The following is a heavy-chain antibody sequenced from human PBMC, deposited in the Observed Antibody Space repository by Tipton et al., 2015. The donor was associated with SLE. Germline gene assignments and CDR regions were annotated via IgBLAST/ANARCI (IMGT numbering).Heavy chain of an antibody. CDR2: INHRGST. V-gene: IGHV4-34*10. D-gene: IGHD2/OR15-2a*01. CDR3: ARGALRGLWDY. J-gene: IGHJ4*02. Sequence: TLSLTCAVYGGSFSGYYWSWIHQPPGKGLEWIGEINHRGSTNYNPSLKSRVRMSVDTSKNQISLKLNSVIAADTAVYYCARGALRGLWDYWGQGTLVTVSS. CDR1: GGSFSGYY.